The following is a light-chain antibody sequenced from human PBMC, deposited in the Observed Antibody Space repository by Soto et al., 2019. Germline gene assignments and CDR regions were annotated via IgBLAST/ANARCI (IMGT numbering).Light chain of an antibody. V-gene: IGLV2-14*01. CDR1: NTDVGQDKS. CDR3: SSYTSSSTHWV. J-gene: IGLJ3*02. CDR2: EVT. Sequence: QSVLTQPASVSGSRGQSIIISCVGRNTDVGQDKSVSWYQQGPGKAPKLLIFEVTNRPSGVSNRFSGSRSGNTASLTISGLQPDDEGDYYCSSYTSSSTHWVFGGGTQLTVL.